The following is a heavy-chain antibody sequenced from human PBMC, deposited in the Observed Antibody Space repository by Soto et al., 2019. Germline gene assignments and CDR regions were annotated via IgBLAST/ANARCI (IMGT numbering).Heavy chain of an antibody. Sequence: QVQLQQWGAGLLKPSETLSLTCAVYGGSFSGYYWSWIRQPPGKGLEWIGEINHSGSTNYNPSLKSRVTIXXDXSXXQFSLKLSSVTAADTAVYYCARGHITMVRGVMFDYWGQGTLVTVSS. CDR2: INHSGST. CDR1: GGSFSGYY. D-gene: IGHD3-10*01. J-gene: IGHJ4*02. CDR3: ARGHITMVRGVMFDY. V-gene: IGHV4-34*01.